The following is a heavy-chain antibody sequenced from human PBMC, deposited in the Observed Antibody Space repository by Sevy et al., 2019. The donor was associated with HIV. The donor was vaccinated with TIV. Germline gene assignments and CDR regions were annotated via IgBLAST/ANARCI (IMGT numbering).Heavy chain of an antibody. CDR3: ARDSCSSTSCYFGSYFDY. CDR2: ISYDGSNK. V-gene: IGHV3-30-3*01. J-gene: IGHJ4*02. Sequence: GGSLRLSCAASGFTFSSYAMHWVRQAPGKGLEWVAVISYDGSNKYYAYSVKGRFTISRDNSKNTLYLQMNSLRAEDTAVYYCARDSCSSTSCYFGSYFDYWGQGTLVTVSS. CDR1: GFTFSSYA. D-gene: IGHD2-2*01.